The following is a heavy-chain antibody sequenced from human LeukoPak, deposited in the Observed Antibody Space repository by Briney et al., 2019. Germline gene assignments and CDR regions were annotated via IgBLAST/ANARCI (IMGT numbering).Heavy chain of an antibody. CDR2: FYPEDGET. D-gene: IGHD3-16*02. V-gene: IGHV1-24*01. Sequence: ASVNVSCKVSGYTLTELSMHWVRQAPGKGLEWMGGFYPEDGETIYVHKFQGRVTMTEDTSTDTAYMELSSLRSEDTAVYYCATRRYVWGSYRWDFDYWGQGTLVTVSS. CDR3: ATRRYVWGSYRWDFDY. CDR1: GYTLTELS. J-gene: IGHJ4*02.